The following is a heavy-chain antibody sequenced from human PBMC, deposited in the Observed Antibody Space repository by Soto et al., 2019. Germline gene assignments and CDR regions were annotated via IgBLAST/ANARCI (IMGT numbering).Heavy chain of an antibody. J-gene: IGHJ6*02. CDR2: IIPIFGTA. V-gene: IGHV1-69*06. CDR3: ARPGSEGGPRGQQSADYYYGMDV. D-gene: IGHD1-1*01. CDR1: GGTFSSYA. Sequence: EATGKVSCKASGGTFSSYAISWVRQAPGQGLEWMGGIIPIFGTANYAQKFQGRVTITADKSTSTAYMELSSLRSEDTAVYYCARPGSEGGPRGQQSADYYYGMDVWGQGTTVTVSS.